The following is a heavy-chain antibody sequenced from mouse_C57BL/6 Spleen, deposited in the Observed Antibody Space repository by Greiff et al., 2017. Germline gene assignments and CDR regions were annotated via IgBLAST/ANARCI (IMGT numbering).Heavy chain of an antibody. V-gene: IGHV5-9*01. CDR3: ARHADYYGSRGDY. Sequence: EVKVVESGGGLVKPGGSLKLSCAASGFTFSSYTMSWVRQTPEKRLEWVATISGGGGNTYYPDSVKGRFTISRDNAKNTLYLQMSSLRSEDTALYYCARHADYYGSRGDYWGQGTTLTVSS. D-gene: IGHD1-1*01. CDR2: ISGGGGNT. J-gene: IGHJ2*01. CDR1: GFTFSSYT.